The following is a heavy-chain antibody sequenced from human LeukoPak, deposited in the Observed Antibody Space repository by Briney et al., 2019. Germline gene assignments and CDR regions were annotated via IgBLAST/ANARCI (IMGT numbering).Heavy chain of an antibody. J-gene: IGHJ6*03. Sequence: SETLSLTCTVSGGAITSHYWTWIRQSPVTGLERIGDLSNSGSTSYNPSLKSRVTISIDTSKNQFSLKLSSVTAADTAVYYCGRDALVGYFSYYYMDVWGKGTTVTVSS. CDR3: GRDALVGYFSYYYMDV. CDR2: LSNSGST. CDR1: GGAITSHY. D-gene: IGHD2-15*01. V-gene: IGHV4-59*11.